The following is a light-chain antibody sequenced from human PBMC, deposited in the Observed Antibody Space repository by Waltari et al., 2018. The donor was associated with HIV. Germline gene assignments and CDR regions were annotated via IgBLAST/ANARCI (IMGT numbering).Light chain of an antibody. Sequence: QSVLTQPPSVSGAPGQRVTISCTGSSSNIGAGYDVHWYQQLPGTAPKLPILCNSNRPSGVPDRFSGSKSGTSASLAITGLQAEDEADYYCQSYDSSLSGHVVFGGGTKLTVL. J-gene: IGLJ2*01. CDR3: QSYDSSLSGHVV. CDR1: SSNIGAGYD. V-gene: IGLV1-40*01. CDR2: CNS.